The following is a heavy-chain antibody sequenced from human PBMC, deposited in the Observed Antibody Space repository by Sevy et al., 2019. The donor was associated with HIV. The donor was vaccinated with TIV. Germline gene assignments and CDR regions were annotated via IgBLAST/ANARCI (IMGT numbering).Heavy chain of an antibody. V-gene: IGHV3-7*01. CDR3: ARHVGRGYDFWSGYPYYYYYGMDV. D-gene: IGHD3-3*01. CDR2: IKQDGSEK. CDR1: GFTFSSYW. Sequence: GGSLRLSCAASGFTFSSYWMSWVRQAPGKGLEWVANIKQDGSEKYYVDSVKGRFTISRDNAKNSLYLQMNGLRAEDTAVYYCARHVGRGYDFWSGYPYYYYYGMDVWGQWTTVTVSS. J-gene: IGHJ6*02.